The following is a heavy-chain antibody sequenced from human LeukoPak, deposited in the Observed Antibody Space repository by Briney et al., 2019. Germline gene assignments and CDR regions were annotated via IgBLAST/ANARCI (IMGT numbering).Heavy chain of an antibody. V-gene: IGHV3-23*01. Sequence: PGGSLRLSCAASGFTSGSYWMNWVRQAPGKGLEWVSSISASGATTYYAESVKVRFTISRDNSKNTLYLQMNGLRAEDTAVYYCAKSRDGYNFYYFDSWGQGTLVTVSS. CDR3: AKSRDGYNFYYFDS. D-gene: IGHD5-24*01. J-gene: IGHJ4*02. CDR1: GFTSGSYW. CDR2: ISASGATT.